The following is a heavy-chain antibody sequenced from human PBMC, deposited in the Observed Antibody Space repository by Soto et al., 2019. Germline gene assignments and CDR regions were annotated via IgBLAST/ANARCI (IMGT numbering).Heavy chain of an antibody. CDR2: INHSGST. Sequence: TLSLTCAVYGGSFSGYYWSWIRQPPGKGLEWIGEINHSGSTNYNPSLKSRVTISVDTSKNQFSLKLSSVTAADTAVYYCARRAVSSSSGGFDYWGRGTLVTVSS. J-gene: IGHJ4*02. D-gene: IGHD6-6*01. CDR3: ARRAVSSSSGGFDY. CDR1: GGSFSGYY. V-gene: IGHV4-34*01.